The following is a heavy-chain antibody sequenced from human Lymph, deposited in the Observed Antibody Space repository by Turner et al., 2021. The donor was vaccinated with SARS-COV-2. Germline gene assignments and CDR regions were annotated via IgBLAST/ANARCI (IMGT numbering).Heavy chain of an antibody. V-gene: IGHV1-3*04. CDR2: INTGNGNT. Sequence: QVQLVQSGAEVKKPGASVKVSCKASGYTFTNYAMHWVRQAPGQRLEWMGWINTGNGNTKYSQKFQGRVTITRDTSASTAYMELSSLRSEDTAVYYCARGKSPLLRFLEWLLSLDYWGQGTLVTVSS. D-gene: IGHD3-3*01. CDR1: GYTFTNYA. J-gene: IGHJ4*02. CDR3: ARGKSPLLRFLEWLLSLDY.